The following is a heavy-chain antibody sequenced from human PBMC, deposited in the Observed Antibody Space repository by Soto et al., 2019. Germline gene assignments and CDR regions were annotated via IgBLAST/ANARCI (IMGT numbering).Heavy chain of an antibody. J-gene: IGHJ5*02. D-gene: IGHD2-2*01. V-gene: IGHV3-23*01. CDR3: AKFGKYCSSTSCSPGWFDP. CDR1: GFTFSSYA. Sequence: EVQLLEPGGGLVQPGGSLRLSCAASGFTFSSYAMSWVRQAPGKGLEWVSAISGSGGSTYYADSVKGRFTISRDNSKNTLYLQMNSLRAEDTAVYYCAKFGKYCSSTSCSPGWFDPWGQGTLVTVSS. CDR2: ISGSGGST.